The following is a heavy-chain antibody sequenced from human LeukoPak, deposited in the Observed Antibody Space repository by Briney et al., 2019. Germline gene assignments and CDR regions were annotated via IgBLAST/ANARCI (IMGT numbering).Heavy chain of an antibody. D-gene: IGHD4-23*01. V-gene: IGHV3-30-3*01. CDR2: ISYDGSNK. CDR3: AREVYGGNFDY. Sequence: GGSLRLSCASSGFTFSRYAMHWVRQAPGKGLEWVAVISYDGSNKFYADSVKGRFTVSRDNYKNTLFLQMNNLRTEDTAVYYCAREVYGGNFDYWGQGTLVTVSS. J-gene: IGHJ4*02. CDR1: GFTFSRYA.